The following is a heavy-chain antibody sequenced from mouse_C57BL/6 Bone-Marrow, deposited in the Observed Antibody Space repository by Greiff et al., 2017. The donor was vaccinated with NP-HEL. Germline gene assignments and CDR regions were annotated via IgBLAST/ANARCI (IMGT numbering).Heavy chain of an antibody. CDR3: TRDEFYYGSSYGSY. CDR2: ISSGGDYI. J-gene: IGHJ3*01. Sequence: EVKLVESGEGLVKPGGSLKLSCAASGFTFSSYAMSWVRQTPEKRLEWVAYISSGGDYIYYADTVKGRFTISRDNARNPLYLQMSSLKSEDTAMYYCTRDEFYYGSSYGSYWGQGTLVTVSA. V-gene: IGHV5-9-1*02. D-gene: IGHD1-1*01. CDR1: GFTFSSYA.